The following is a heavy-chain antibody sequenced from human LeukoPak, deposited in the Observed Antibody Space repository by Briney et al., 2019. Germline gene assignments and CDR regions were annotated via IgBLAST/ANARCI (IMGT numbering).Heavy chain of an antibody. Sequence: XSGWVRXLPGKGLEWMGIIYPGDSDTRYSPSFQGQVTISADKSISTAFLQWSSLKASDTAMYYCARGQYLDFWGQGTLVTVSS. CDR2: IYPGDSDT. CDR1: X. V-gene: IGHV5-51*01. CDR3: ARGQYLDF. J-gene: IGHJ4*02.